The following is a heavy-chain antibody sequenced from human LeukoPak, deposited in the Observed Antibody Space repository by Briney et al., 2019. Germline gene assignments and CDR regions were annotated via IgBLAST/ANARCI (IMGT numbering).Heavy chain of an antibody. CDR1: GFTFSRYS. V-gene: IGHV3-21*04. J-gene: IGHJ4*02. CDR3: AKDGAWLRFDD. Sequence: PGGSLRLSCAASGFTFSRYSMNWVRQAPGKGLEWVSSISISSNYIYYTDLVKGRFTISRDDSKNTLYLQMNNLRAEDTAVYYCAKDGAWLRFDDWGQGILVTVSS. CDR2: ISISSNYI. D-gene: IGHD5-12*01.